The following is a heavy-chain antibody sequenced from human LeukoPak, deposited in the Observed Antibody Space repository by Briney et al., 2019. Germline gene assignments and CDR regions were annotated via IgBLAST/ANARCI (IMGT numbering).Heavy chain of an antibody. CDR2: MNPISGNT. CDR3: ARGGGYSYGPLDL. D-gene: IGHD5-18*01. V-gene: IGHV1-8*01. J-gene: IGHJ5*02. CDR1: AYTFTSYD. Sequence: ASVKVSCKASAYTFTSYDINWVRQATGQGLEWVGWMNPISGNTGYAQKFQGRVTMTRNTSISTAYMELNSLRSEDTAVYYCARGGGYSYGPLDLWGQGTLVTVSS.